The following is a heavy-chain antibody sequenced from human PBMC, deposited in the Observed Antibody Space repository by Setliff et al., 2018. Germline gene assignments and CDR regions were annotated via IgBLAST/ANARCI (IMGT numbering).Heavy chain of an antibody. CDR3: ARGGYNGYAVFDD. Sequence: SETLSLTCAVSGVSVASHYWSWIRQAPGTGLEWIAYVHDNGETNQNPSLKSRVTISVDTSKNKFSLSLSSVTAADTAVYYCARGGYNGYAVFDDWGQGALVTVSS. J-gene: IGHJ4*02. CDR1: GVSVASHY. V-gene: IGHV4-59*02. D-gene: IGHD5-12*01. CDR2: VHDNGET.